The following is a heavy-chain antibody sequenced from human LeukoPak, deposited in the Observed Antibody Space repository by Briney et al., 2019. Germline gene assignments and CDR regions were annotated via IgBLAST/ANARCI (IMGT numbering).Heavy chain of an antibody. D-gene: IGHD1-26*01. CDR3: ARPSGSYNNAFDI. CDR2: IYTNENT. V-gene: IGHV4-4*07. CDR1: GGSISSYY. J-gene: IGHJ3*02. Sequence: SETLSLTCTVSGGSISSYYWSWIRQPAGKGLEWIGRIYTNENTNYNPSLKSRVTMSVDTSKNQFSLKLSSVTAADTAVYYCARPSGSYNNAFDIWGQGTMVTVSS.